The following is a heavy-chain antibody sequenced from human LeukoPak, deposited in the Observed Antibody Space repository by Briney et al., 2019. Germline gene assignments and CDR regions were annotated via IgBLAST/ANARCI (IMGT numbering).Heavy chain of an antibody. J-gene: IGHJ4*02. D-gene: IGHD5-12*01. CDR3: AAESSLIGGYDLT. CDR2: IVVGSGNT. CDR1: GFTFSSSA. Sequence: ASVKVSCKASGFTFSSSAIQWVRQARGQRLEWMGWIVVGSGNTDYAQKFQDRVTITRDMPSNTADSYMELSSLTSDDTAVYYCAAESSLIGGYDLTWGPGTLVTVSS. V-gene: IGHV1-58*02.